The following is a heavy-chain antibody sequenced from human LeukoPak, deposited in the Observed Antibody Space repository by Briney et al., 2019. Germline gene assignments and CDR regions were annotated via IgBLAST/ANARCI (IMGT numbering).Heavy chain of an antibody. J-gene: IGHJ4*02. Sequence: PGRSLRLSCAASGFTFSSYGMHWVRQAPGKGLEWVAVISYVGSNKYYADSVKGRFTISRDNSKNTLYLQMNSLRAEDTAVYYCAKDKGAVTGTFDYWGQGTLVTVSS. CDR3: AKDKGAVTGTFDY. CDR1: GFTFSSYG. V-gene: IGHV3-30*18. D-gene: IGHD1-14*01. CDR2: ISYVGSNK.